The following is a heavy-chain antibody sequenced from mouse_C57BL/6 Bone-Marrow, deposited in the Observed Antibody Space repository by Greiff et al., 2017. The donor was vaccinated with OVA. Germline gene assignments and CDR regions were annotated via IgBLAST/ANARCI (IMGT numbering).Heavy chain of an antibody. CDR2: IDPSDSYT. CDR1: GYTFTSYG. Sequence: QVQLQQPGAELVKPGASVKLSCKASGYTFTSYGMQWVKQRPGQGLEWIGEIDPSDSYTNYHQKFKGKATLTVDTSFRTAYMQPSSLTSEDSAVYYCAKAAMDYWGQGTSVTVSS. J-gene: IGHJ4*01. V-gene: IGHV1-50*01. CDR3: AKAAMDY.